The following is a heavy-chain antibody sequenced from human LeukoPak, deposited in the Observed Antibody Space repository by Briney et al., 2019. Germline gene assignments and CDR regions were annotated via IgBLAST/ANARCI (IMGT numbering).Heavy chain of an antibody. V-gene: IGHV3-23*01. CDR2: ISNDGRTT. D-gene: IGHD1-26*01. J-gene: IGHJ4*02. Sequence: PGGSLRLSCAASGFTFSTRALSWVRQAPGKGLEWVSEISNDGRTTNYADSVKGRFTISRDNSKNTLYLQMNSLRAEDTAIYYCAKSRGSTLFDSWGQGTLVTVSS. CDR3: AKSRGSTLFDS. CDR1: GFTFSTRA.